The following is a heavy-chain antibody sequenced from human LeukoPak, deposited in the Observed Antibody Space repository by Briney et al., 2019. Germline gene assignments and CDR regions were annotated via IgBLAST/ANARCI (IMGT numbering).Heavy chain of an antibody. CDR1: GYIFINYY. J-gene: IGHJ4*02. V-gene: IGHV1-46*01. Sequence: ASVNVSFKASGYIFINYYIHWVRRAPGQGLEWMGVINPSDGSTNYAQKYQDRVTMTRDTSTRTVYMQLSSLRSDDTAVYYCARDVAREFDYWGQGTLVTVSS. CDR3: ARDVAREFDY. CDR2: INPSDGST.